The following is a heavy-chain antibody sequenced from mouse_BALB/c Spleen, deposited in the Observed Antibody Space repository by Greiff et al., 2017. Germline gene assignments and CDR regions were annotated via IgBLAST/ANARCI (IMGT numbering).Heavy chain of an antibody. Sequence: QVQLKESGAELVRPGSSVKISCKASGYAFSSYWMNWVKQRPGQGLEWIGQIYPGDGDTNYNGKFKGKATLTADKSSSTAYMQLSSLTSEDSAVYFCARSYGNYLGIYFDYWGQGTTLTVSS. CDR2: IYPGDGDT. J-gene: IGHJ2*01. V-gene: IGHV1-80*01. CDR3: ARSYGNYLGIYFDY. D-gene: IGHD2-1*01. CDR1: GYAFSSYW.